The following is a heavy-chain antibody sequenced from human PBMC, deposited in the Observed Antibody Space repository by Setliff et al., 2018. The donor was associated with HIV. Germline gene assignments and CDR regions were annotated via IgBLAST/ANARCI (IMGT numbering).Heavy chain of an antibody. D-gene: IGHD6-19*01. CDR3: ARPQQWLTLGFDY. J-gene: IGHJ4*02. CDR1: GFTFSYYS. V-gene: IGHV3-21*01. Sequence: GGSLRLSCAASGFTFSYYSMNWVRQAPGKGLEWVSSISSSSISIYYGDSVKGRFTISRDNAKNSLYLQMNSLRAEDTAVYYCARPQQWLTLGFDYWGQGTLVTVSS. CDR2: ISSSSISI.